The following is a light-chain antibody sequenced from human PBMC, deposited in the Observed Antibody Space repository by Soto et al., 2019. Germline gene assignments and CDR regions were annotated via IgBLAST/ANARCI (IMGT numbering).Light chain of an antibody. CDR2: GAS. V-gene: IGKV3-20*01. CDR3: QQYGSSPRT. CDR1: QSVSSSY. Sequence: EIFLTQSPCTLSLSPVGIATLSCTASQSVSSSYLAWYQQKPGQAPRLLIYGASSRATGIPDRFSGSGSGTDFTLTITTLEPEDFAVYYCQQYGSSPRTFGLGTKVDIK. J-gene: IGKJ1*01.